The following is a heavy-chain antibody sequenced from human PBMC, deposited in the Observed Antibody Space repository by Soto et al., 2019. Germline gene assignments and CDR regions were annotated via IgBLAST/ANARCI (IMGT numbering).Heavy chain of an antibody. Sequence: GGSLRLSCAASGFTVSSYYMSWVRQAPGKGLEWVSVIYSAGSADFADSVKGRFTISRDNSKNTLYLQMSSLRAEDTAVYYCARVPSSSYHYFDYWGQGTLVTVSS. CDR2: IYSAGSA. CDR3: ARVPSSSYHYFDY. V-gene: IGHV3-66*01. J-gene: IGHJ4*02. CDR1: GFTVSSYY. D-gene: IGHD6-13*01.